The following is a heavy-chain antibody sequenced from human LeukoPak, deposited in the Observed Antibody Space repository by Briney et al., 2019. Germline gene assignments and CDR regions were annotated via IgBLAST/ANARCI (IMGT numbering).Heavy chain of an antibody. CDR3: ATYPPPSYDYVRVDY. V-gene: IGHV3-15*01. J-gene: IGHJ4*02. CDR2: IKSTPEGGAT. Sequence: GGSLRPSCAASGFTFINAWMAWVRQAPGKGLEWVGRIKSTPEGGATDYAAPVKGRFTISRDDSAGTLYLQMNTLKIEDTAVYFGATYPPPSYDYVRVDYWGLGTLVTVSS. D-gene: IGHD3-16*01. CDR1: GFTFINAW.